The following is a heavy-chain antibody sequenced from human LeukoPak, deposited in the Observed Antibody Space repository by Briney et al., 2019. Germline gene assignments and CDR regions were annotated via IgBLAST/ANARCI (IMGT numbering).Heavy chain of an antibody. CDR3: AKDLGDTGDY. D-gene: IGHD1-14*01. CDR1: GFTFSSYS. V-gene: IGHV3-21*01. Sequence: GGSLRLSCAASGFTFSSYSMNWVRQAPGKGLEWLSYITSSSSYIKYADSVKGRFTIPRDNSKNTLYLQMNSLRAEDTAVYYCAKDLGDTGDYWGQGTLVTVPS. J-gene: IGHJ4*02. CDR2: ITSSSSYI.